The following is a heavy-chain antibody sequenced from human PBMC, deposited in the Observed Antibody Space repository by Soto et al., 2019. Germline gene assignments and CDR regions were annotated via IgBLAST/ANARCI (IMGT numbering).Heavy chain of an antibody. CDR1: GYTFTSYY. V-gene: IGHV1-46*01. D-gene: IGHD2-15*01. CDR3: ASVSGYCSGGSCYSGFGMDV. CDR2: INPSGGST. J-gene: IGHJ6*02. Sequence: GASVKVSCKASGYTFTSYYMHWVRQAPGQGLEWMGIINPSGGSTSYAQKFQGRVTMTRDTSTSTIYMELSSLRSEDTAVYYCASVSGYCSGGSCYSGFGMDVWGQGTTVTVSS.